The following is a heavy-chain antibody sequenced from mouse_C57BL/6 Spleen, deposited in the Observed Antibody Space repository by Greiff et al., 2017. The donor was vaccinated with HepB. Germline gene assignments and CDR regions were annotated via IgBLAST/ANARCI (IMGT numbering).Heavy chain of an antibody. V-gene: IGHV3-6*01. CDR3: ADDFDV. J-gene: IGHJ1*03. CDR1: GYSITSGYY. CDR2: ISYDGSN. Sequence: VQLKESGPGLVKPSQSLSLTCSVTGYSITSGYYWNWIRQFPGNKLEWMGYISYDGSNNYNPSLKNRISITRDTSKNQFFLKLNSVTTEDTATYYCADDFDVWGTGTTVTVSS.